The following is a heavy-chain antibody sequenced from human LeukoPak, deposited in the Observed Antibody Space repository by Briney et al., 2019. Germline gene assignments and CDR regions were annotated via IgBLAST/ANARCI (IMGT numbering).Heavy chain of an antibody. V-gene: IGHV4-4*07. CDR3: ARDRIVGATFYFDY. CDR2: IYTSGST. J-gene: IGHJ4*02. Sequence: KPSETLSLTCTVSGGSISSYYWSWIRQPAGKGLEWIGRIYTSGSTNYNPSLKSRVTMSVDTSKNQFSLKLSSVTAADTAVYYCARDRIVGATFYFDYWGQGTLVTVSS. D-gene: IGHD1-26*01. CDR1: GGSISSYY.